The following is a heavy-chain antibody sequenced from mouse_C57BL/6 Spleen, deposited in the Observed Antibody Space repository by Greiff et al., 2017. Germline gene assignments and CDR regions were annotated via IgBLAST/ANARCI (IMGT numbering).Heavy chain of an antibody. CDR3: ARVGEADRDYAMDY. D-gene: IGHD2-14*01. CDR2: LNSAGSST. CDR1: GFTFSDSY. Sequence: EVQLVESEGGLVQPGSSMKLSCTASGFTFSDSYMAWVRQVPEKGLEWVAILNSAGSSTYYLDSLKSRFIISRDNAKNSLDLQMSSLKSEDTATYYYARVGEADRDYAMDYWGQGTSVTVSS. J-gene: IGHJ4*01. V-gene: IGHV5-16*01.